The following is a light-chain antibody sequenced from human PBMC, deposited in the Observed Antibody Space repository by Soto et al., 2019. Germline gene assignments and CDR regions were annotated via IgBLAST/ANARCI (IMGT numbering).Light chain of an antibody. CDR3: QQYGSPRT. V-gene: IGKV3-20*01. CDR1: QSVSSSY. J-gene: IGKJ2*01. Sequence: EFVLTQSPGTLSLSPGERATLSCRASQSVSSSYLAWYQQKPGQAPRLLIYGASSRATGIPDRFSGSGSGTDFTLTISRLEPEDFAVYYCQQYGSPRTFGQGTKLEIK. CDR2: GAS.